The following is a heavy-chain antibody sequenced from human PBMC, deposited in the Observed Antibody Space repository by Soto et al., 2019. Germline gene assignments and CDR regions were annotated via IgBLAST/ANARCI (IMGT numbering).Heavy chain of an antibody. V-gene: IGHV3-23*01. Sequence: EVQLLESGGGLVQPGGSLRLSCAASGFTFSSYAMSWVRQAPGKGLEWVSAISGSGGSTYYADSVKGRFTISRDNSKNTLYLQMNSLRAEDTAVYYRAKAITSYDIWSGYLPPLYMAVWGKGTTVTVFS. CDR1: GFTFSSYA. CDR2: ISGSGGST. J-gene: IGHJ6*03. D-gene: IGHD3-3*01. CDR3: AKAITSYDIWSGYLPPLYMAV.